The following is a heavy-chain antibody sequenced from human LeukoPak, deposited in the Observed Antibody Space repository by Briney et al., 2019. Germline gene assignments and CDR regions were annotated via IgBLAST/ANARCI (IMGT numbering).Heavy chain of an antibody. J-gene: IGHJ3*02. CDR2: INYSGST. CDR1: GGSITNSY. V-gene: IGHV4-59*01. CDR3: ARDPLSTNDFDI. Sequence: PSETLSLTCTVSGGSITNSYWNWIRQSPGKGLEWIGYINYSGSTNYNPSLKSRVTISVDTSKNQFSLKLSSVTAADTAVYFCARDPLSTNDFDIWGPGTMVTVSS. D-gene: IGHD1-1*01.